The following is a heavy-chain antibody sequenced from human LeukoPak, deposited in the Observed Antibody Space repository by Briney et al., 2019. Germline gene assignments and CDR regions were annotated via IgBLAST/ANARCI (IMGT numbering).Heavy chain of an antibody. CDR3: ARVALRYLRGHYYGMDV. J-gene: IGHJ6*04. CDR2: INSDGSST. CDR1: GFTFSSYW. Sequence: GGSLRLSCAASGFTFSSYWMHWVRQAPGKGLVWVSRINSDGSSTSYADSVKGRFTISRDNAKNILYLQMNSLRAEDTAVYYCARVALRYLRGHYYGMDVWGKGTTVTVSS. D-gene: IGHD3-9*01. V-gene: IGHV3-74*01.